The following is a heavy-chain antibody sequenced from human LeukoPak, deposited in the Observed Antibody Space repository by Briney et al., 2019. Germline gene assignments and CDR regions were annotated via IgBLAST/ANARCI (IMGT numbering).Heavy chain of an antibody. D-gene: IGHD6-13*01. CDR1: GFTFSSYA. V-gene: IGHV3-30*14. CDR2: ISYDGSHK. CDR3: AREGSSTWSSFDY. J-gene: IGHJ4*02. Sequence: GGSLRLSCAASGFTFSSYAVHWVRQAPGKGLEWVAVISYDGSHKYYADSVKGRLTISRDNSTTTPYLQMNSLRAEDTAVYYCAREGSSTWSSFDYWGRGTLVTVSS.